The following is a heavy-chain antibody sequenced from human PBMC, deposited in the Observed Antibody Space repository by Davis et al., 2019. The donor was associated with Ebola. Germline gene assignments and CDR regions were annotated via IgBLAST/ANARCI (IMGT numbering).Heavy chain of an antibody. J-gene: IGHJ6*02. V-gene: IGHV1-46*01. CDR3: ARDGPDYYGLDV. CDR2: INPSGGST. Sequence: ASVKVSCKTSGYTFTTYTLTWVRQAPGQGLEWMGVINPSGGSTSYAQRFQGRVTMTRDTSTGTVYIELSSLRSEETAVYYCARDGPDYYGLDVWGQGTTVTVSS. CDR1: GYTFTTYT.